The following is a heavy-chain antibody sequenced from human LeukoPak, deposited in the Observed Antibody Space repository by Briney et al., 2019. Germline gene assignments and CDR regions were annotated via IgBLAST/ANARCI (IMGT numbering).Heavy chain of an antibody. D-gene: IGHD3-16*02. CDR2: ISSSGSTI. CDR1: GFTFSDYY. J-gene: IGHJ5*02. V-gene: IGHV3-11*01. CDR3: TYDYVWGSYRYTSLT. Sequence: PGGSLRLSCAASGFTFSDYYMSWIRQAPGKGLEWVSYISSSGSTIYYADSVKGRFTISRDNAKNSLYLQMNSLRAEDTAVYYCTYDYVWGSYRYTSLTWGQGTLVTVSS.